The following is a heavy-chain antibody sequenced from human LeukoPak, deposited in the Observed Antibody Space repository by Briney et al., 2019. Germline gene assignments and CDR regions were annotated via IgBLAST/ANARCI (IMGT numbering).Heavy chain of an antibody. Sequence: GGSLRLSCAASGFTFSSFWMHWVRQAPGKGLVWVSRVSDDGSTTTYADSVKGRFTISRDNAKNTLYLQMNSLRPEDTAVYYCVRHNAARAFDIWGQGTMVIVSS. CDR3: VRHNAARAFDI. V-gene: IGHV3-74*03. CDR1: GFTFSSFW. CDR2: VSDDGSTT. D-gene: IGHD1-1*01. J-gene: IGHJ3*02.